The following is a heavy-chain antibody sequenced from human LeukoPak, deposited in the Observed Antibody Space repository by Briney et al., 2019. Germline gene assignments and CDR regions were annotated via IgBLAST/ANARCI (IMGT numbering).Heavy chain of an antibody. D-gene: IGHD3-10*01. J-gene: IGHJ4*02. CDR3: ARPGVRSTMVRGDFDY. CDR2: IKQDGSEK. CDR1: GFTFSSYW. Sequence: PGGSLRLSCAASGFTFSSYWMSWVRQAPGKGLEWVANIKQDGSEKYYVDSVKGRFTISRDNVKNSLYLQMNSLRAEDTAVYYCARPGVRSTMVRGDFDYWGQGTLVTVSS. V-gene: IGHV3-7*01.